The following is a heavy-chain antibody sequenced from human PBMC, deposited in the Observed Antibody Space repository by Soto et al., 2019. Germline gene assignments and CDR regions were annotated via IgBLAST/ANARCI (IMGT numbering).Heavy chain of an antibody. CDR1: GFTFSDYA. J-gene: IGHJ4*01. CDR2: VSHDGRNT. V-gene: IGHV3-30*03. Sequence: VQLVESGGGVVQPGRSLRLSCAASGFTFSDYAMHWVRQAPGKGLEWVAVVSHDGRNTNYADSVKGRLTISRDSSQNKVSLEMTSRRAEDTAVYYCERGGRQWLVTSDFNYGGHGALVTVSS. D-gene: IGHD6-19*01. CDR3: ERGGRQWLVTSDFNY.